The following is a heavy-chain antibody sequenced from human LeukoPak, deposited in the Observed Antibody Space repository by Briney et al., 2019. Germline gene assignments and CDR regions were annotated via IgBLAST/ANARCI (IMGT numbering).Heavy chain of an antibody. D-gene: IGHD1-26*01. CDR2: ISAYNGNT. CDR3: ARVGGSASEWELLSYDFDY. J-gene: IGHJ4*02. V-gene: IGHV1-18*01. Sequence: ASVKVSCKASGYTFTSYGISWVRQAPGQGLEWMGWISAYNGNTNYAQKLQGRVTMTTDTSTSTAYMELRSLRSDDTAVYYRARVGGSASEWELLSYDFDYWGQGTLVTVSS. CDR1: GYTFTSYG.